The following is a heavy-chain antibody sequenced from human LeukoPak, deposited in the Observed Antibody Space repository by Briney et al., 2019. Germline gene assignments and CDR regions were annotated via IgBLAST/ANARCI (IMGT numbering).Heavy chain of an antibody. CDR2: INSDGSST. Sequence: GGSLRLSCAASGFTFSSYWMHWVRQAPGQGLVWVSRINSDGSSTSYADSVKGRFTISRDNAKNTLYLQMNSLRAEDTAVYYCARDYSSSSGKHAFDMWGQGTMVTVSS. V-gene: IGHV3-74*01. CDR3: ARDYSSSSGKHAFDM. D-gene: IGHD6-13*01. CDR1: GFTFSSYW. J-gene: IGHJ3*02.